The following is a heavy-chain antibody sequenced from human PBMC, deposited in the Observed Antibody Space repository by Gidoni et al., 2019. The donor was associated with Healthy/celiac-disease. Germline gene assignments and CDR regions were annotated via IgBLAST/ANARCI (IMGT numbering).Heavy chain of an antibody. V-gene: IGHV1-69*02. CDR3: ARVSYYYDSSGPYYFDY. CDR2: IIPILGIA. Sequence: QVQLVQSGAEVKKPGSSVKVSCKASGGTFSSYTISWVRQAPGQGLEWMGRIIPILGIANYAQKFQGRVTITADKSTSTAYMELSSLRSEDTAVYYCARVSYYYDSSGPYYFDYWGQGTLVTVSS. D-gene: IGHD3-22*01. J-gene: IGHJ4*02. CDR1: GGTFSSYT.